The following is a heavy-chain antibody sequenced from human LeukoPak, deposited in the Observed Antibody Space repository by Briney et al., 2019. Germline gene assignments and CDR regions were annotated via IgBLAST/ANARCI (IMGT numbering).Heavy chain of an antibody. V-gene: IGHV1-69*04. CDR1: GYTFTSYD. CDR2: IIPILGIA. Sequence: GASVKVSCKASGYTFTSYDINWVRQAPGQGLEWMGRIIPILGIANYAQKFQGRVTITADKSTSTAYMELSSLRSEDTAVYYCASPGSGGSYRYYFDYWGQGTLVTVSS. D-gene: IGHD3-16*02. J-gene: IGHJ4*02. CDR3: ASPGSGGSYRYYFDY.